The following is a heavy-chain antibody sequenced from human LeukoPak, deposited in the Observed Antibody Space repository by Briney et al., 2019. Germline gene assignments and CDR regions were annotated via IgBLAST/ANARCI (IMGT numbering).Heavy chain of an antibody. CDR2: INPSGGAA. CDR1: GYTFTNFY. CDR3: VRGGTMAP. Sequence: ASVKVSCKASGYTFTNFYMHWVRQAPGQGLGWVGIINPSGGAASYAQKLQGSVAMTRDTSTNTVYMELSSLRSEDTAVYYCVRGGTMAPWGQGTLVTVSS. D-gene: IGHD2-15*01. J-gene: IGHJ5*02. V-gene: IGHV1-46*04.